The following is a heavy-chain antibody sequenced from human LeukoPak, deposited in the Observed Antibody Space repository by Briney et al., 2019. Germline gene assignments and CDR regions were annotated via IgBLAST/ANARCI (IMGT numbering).Heavy chain of an antibody. V-gene: IGHV4-31*03. D-gene: IGHD3-10*01. CDR2: IYYSGST. Sequence: PSETLSLTCTVSGGSISSGGYYWSWIRQHPGKGLEWIGYIYYSGSTYYNPSLKSRVTISVDTSKNQFSLKLSSVTAADTAVYYCARVKPDPGGSGSYCFDYWGQGTLVTVSS. J-gene: IGHJ4*02. CDR1: GGSISSGGYY. CDR3: ARVKPDPGGSGSYCFDY.